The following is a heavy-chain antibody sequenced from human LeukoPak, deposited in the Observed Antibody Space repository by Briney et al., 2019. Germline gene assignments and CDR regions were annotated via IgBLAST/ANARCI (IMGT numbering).Heavy chain of an antibody. V-gene: IGHV3-7*01. CDR1: GFTFSSFW. CDR3: ASGDKLDY. J-gene: IGHJ4*02. CDR2: IKVDGSEK. Sequence: GGSLRLSCVGSGFTFSSFWMTWVRQAPGNGLEWVANIKVDGSEKHYGDSVKGRFTISRDNAKNSLYLQINSPRAEDTAVYYCASGDKLDYWGQGTLVTVSS.